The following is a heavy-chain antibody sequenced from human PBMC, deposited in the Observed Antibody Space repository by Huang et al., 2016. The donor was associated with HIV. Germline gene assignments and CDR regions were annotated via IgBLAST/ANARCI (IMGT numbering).Heavy chain of an antibody. CDR3: VKDRRMRGSGWTFFDN. CDR1: GFKFDDYA. J-gene: IGHJ4*02. CDR2: VSWNRGDI. D-gene: IGHD6-19*01. Sequence: EVQLEEFGGRLVQPGRSLRLSCATYGFKFDDYAMHWVRQGPGGGLEWVSGVSWNRGDIRYADSVRGRFAISRDNAVKSLYLQMDSLRREDTALYYCVKDRRMRGSGWTFFDNWGQGTLVDVSS. V-gene: IGHV3-9*01.